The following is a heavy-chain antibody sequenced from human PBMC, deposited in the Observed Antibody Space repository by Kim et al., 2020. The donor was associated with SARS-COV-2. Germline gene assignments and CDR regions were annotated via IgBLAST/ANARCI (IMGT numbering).Heavy chain of an antibody. Sequence: GGSLRLSCVASGFTFTTYTMSWVRQAPGKGLEWVSGISGSGGSTNYADSVKGRFTISRDSSKNTLYLQMNSLRVEDTAVYYCAKELSVTTQTTGGGCLDSWGQGAMVAVSS. CDR1: GFTFTTYT. J-gene: IGHJ4*02. D-gene: IGHD4-17*01. CDR3: AKELSVTTQTTGGGCLDS. CDR2: ISGSGGST. V-gene: IGHV3-23*01.